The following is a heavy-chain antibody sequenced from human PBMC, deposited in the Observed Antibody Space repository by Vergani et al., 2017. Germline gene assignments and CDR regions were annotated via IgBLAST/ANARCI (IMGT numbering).Heavy chain of an antibody. CDR3: ARGGVVRGVIITSVGWFDP. CDR2: INPNSGGT. V-gene: IGHV1-2*02. J-gene: IGHJ5*02. CDR1: GYTFTGYY. D-gene: IGHD3-10*01. Sequence: QVQLVQSGAEVKKPGASVKVSCKASGYTFTGYYMHWVRQAPGQGLEGMGWINPNSGGTNYAQKFQGRVTMTRDTSISTAYMELSRLRSDDTAVYYCARGGVVRGVIITSVGWFDPWGQGTLVTVSS.